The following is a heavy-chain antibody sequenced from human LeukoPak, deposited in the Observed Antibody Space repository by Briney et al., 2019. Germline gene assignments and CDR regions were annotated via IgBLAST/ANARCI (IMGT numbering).Heavy chain of an antibody. J-gene: IGHJ6*02. CDR1: GGSFSGYY. D-gene: IGHD2-21*02. V-gene: IGHV4-34*01. CDR2: INHSGST. CDR3: ARERVRVVVVTVDDYYGMDV. Sequence: SETLSLTCAVYGGSFSGYYWSWIRQPPGKGLEWIGEINHSGSTNYNPSLKSRVTISVDTSKNQFSLKLSSVTAADTAVYYCARERVRVVVVTVDDYYGMDVWGQGTTVTVSS.